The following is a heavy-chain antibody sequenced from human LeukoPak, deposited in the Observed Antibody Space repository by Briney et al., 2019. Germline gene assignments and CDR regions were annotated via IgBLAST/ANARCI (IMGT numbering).Heavy chain of an antibody. CDR2: ISWNSGSI. CDR1: GFTFDDYA. J-gene: IGHJ6*03. Sequence: GGSLRLSCAASGFTFDDYAMHWVRQAPGKGLEWVSGISWNSGSIGYADSVKGRFTISRDNAKNSLYLQMNSLRAEDTAVYYCARGGSSWSLYYYYMDVWGKGTTVTVSS. CDR3: ARGGSSWSLYYYYMDV. D-gene: IGHD6-13*01. V-gene: IGHV3-9*01.